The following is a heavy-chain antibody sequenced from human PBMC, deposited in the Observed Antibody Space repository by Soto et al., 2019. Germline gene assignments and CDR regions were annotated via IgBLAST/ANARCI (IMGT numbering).Heavy chain of an antibody. CDR2: ISASGRDI. Sequence: GGSLRLSCAAPGFTFSNFAMSWVRQAPGRGLEWVSGISASGRDIHYADSVKDRFTVSRDNSKNTLYLQMNSLRAEDTAIYYCAKGKTSGWYYFDYWGQGALVTVSS. CDR1: GFTFSNFA. D-gene: IGHD6-19*01. J-gene: IGHJ4*02. CDR3: AKGKTSGWYYFDY. V-gene: IGHV3-23*01.